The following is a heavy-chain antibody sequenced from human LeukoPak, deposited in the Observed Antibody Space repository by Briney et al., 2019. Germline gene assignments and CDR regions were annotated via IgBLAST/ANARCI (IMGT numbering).Heavy chain of an antibody. J-gene: IGHJ6*02. CDR3: ARPTLDGIAVAGTWYYGMDV. Sequence: GGSLRLSCAASGFTFSSYAMHWVRQAPGKGLEGVAVISYDGSNKYYADSVKGRFTISRDNSKNTLYLQMNSLRAEDTAVYYCARPTLDGIAVAGTWYYGMDVWGQGTTVTVSS. CDR2: ISYDGSNK. V-gene: IGHV3-30-3*01. D-gene: IGHD6-19*01. CDR1: GFTFSSYA.